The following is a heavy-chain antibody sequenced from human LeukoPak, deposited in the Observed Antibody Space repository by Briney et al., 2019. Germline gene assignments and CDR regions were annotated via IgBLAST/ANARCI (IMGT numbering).Heavy chain of an antibody. J-gene: IGHJ4*02. D-gene: IGHD3-22*01. V-gene: IGHV4-59*08. CDR1: GGSISPYY. Sequence: SETLSLTCTVSGGSISPYYWSWIRQPPGKGLEWIGYIFHTGSGSTSHNPSLKSRVTISVDTSKNQFSLNLNSVTAADTAVYYCARASYYYDSSGSFRYFDYWGQGTLVTVSS. CDR2: IFHTGSGST. CDR3: ARASYYYDSSGSFRYFDY.